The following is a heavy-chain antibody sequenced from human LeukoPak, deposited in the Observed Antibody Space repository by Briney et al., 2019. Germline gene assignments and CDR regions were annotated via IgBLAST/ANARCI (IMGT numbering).Heavy chain of an antibody. CDR1: GYTFTSYG. V-gene: IGHV1-69*13. CDR3: ARAIPIFGVVNHYYYGMDV. D-gene: IGHD3-3*01. Sequence: GASVKVSCKASGYTFTSYGISWVRQAPGQGLEWMGGIIPIFGTANYAQKSQGRVTITADESTSTAYMELSSLRSEDTAVYYCARAIPIFGVVNHYYYGMDVWGQGTTVTVSS. J-gene: IGHJ6*02. CDR2: IIPIFGTA.